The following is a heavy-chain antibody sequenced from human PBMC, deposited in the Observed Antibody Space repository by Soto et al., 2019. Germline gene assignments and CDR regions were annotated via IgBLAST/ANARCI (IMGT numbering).Heavy chain of an antibody. J-gene: IGHJ5*02. Sequence: SETLSLTCTVSGGSISSGDYYWSWIRQPPGKGLEWIGYIYYSGSTYYNPSLKSRVTISVDTSKNQFSLKLSSVTAADTAVYYCARVEGGNLLNWFDPWGQGTLVTASS. CDR2: IYYSGST. V-gene: IGHV4-30-4*01. CDR1: GGSISSGDYY. D-gene: IGHD4-4*01. CDR3: ARVEGGNLLNWFDP.